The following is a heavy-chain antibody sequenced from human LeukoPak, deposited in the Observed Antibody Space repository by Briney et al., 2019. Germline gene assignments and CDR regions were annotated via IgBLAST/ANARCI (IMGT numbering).Heavy chain of an antibody. Sequence: ASVKVSCKASGYTLTSYGISWVRQAPGQGLEWMGWISAYNGNTNYAQKLQGRVTMTTDTSTSTAYMELRSLRSDDTAVYYCARDATHCSSTSCYRRYYYYMDVWGKGTTVTVSS. D-gene: IGHD2-2*01. CDR3: ARDATHCSSTSCYRRYYYYMDV. V-gene: IGHV1-18*01. J-gene: IGHJ6*03. CDR2: ISAYNGNT. CDR1: GYTLTSYG.